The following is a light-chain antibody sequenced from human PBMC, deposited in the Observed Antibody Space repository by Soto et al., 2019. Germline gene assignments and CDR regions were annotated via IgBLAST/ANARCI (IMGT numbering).Light chain of an antibody. CDR1: QGISSY. Sequence: AIRMTQSPSSFSASTGDRFTITCRPSQGISSYLGRYQQKPGKAPKLLIYAASTLQSGVPSRFSGSGSGTEFTLTISSLQPDDFATYYCQQYNSYSPRTFGQGTKVDI. V-gene: IGKV1-8*01. CDR3: QQYNSYSPRT. J-gene: IGKJ1*01. CDR2: AAS.